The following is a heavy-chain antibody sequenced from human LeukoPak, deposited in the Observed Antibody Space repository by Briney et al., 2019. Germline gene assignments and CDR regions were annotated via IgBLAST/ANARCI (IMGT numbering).Heavy chain of an antibody. V-gene: IGHV4-39*07. CDR2: IYYSGST. D-gene: IGHD2-15*01. Sequence: PSETLSLTCTVSGGSISSSSYYWGWVRQPPGKGLEWIGSIYYSGSTYYNPSLKSRVTISVDTSKNQFSLKLSYVTAADTAVYYCARRKLQYCSGGSCYGGLYNWFDPWGQGTLVTVSS. CDR1: GGSISSSSYY. CDR3: ARRKLQYCSGGSCYGGLYNWFDP. J-gene: IGHJ5*02.